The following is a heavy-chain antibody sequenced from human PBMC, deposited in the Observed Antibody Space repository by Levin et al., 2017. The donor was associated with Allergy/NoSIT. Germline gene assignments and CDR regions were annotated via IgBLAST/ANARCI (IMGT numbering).Heavy chain of an antibody. D-gene: IGHD1-14*01. Sequence: LSPTCAASGFTFTDHHMTWIRQAPGKGLEWVGYITSGGDTMAYADSVKGRFTISRDNAEKSVYLQMDSLRAEDTAVYYCAREGPPGDSSFDHWGQGTLVTVSS. V-gene: IGHV3-11*01. J-gene: IGHJ4*02. CDR1: GFTFTDHH. CDR2: ITSGGDTM. CDR3: AREGPPGDSSFDH.